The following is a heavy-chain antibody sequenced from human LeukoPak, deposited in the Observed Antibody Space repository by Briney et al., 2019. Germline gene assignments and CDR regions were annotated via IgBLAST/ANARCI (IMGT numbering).Heavy chain of an antibody. Sequence: GGSLRLSCAASGFTFSSYAMSWDRQAPGKGLEWVSAISGSGGSTYYADSVKGRFTISRDNSKNTLYLQMNSLRAEDTAVYYCAKDRAIFGVVIVLGFDYWGQGTLVTVSS. CDR3: AKDRAIFGVVIVLGFDY. CDR2: ISGSGGST. D-gene: IGHD3-3*01. V-gene: IGHV3-23*01. CDR1: GFTFSSYA. J-gene: IGHJ4*02.